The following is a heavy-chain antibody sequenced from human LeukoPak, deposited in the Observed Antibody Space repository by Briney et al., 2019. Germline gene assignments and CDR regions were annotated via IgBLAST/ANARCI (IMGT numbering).Heavy chain of an antibody. CDR3: ATTTVTTRVWFDP. D-gene: IGHD4-17*01. CDR1: GYTFTGYY. Sequence: WASVKVSCKASGYTFTGYYMHWVRQAPGQGLEWMGWINPNSGGTNYAQKFQGRVTMTRDTSISTAYMELSRLRSDDTAVYYCATTTVTTRVWFDPWGQGTLVTVSS. CDR2: INPNSGGT. V-gene: IGHV1-2*02. J-gene: IGHJ5*02.